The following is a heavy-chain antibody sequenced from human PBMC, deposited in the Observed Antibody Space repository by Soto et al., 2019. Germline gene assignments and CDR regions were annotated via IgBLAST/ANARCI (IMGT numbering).Heavy chain of an antibody. CDR2: ISGSGGTT. J-gene: IGHJ4*02. CDR3: AKESSAFDFRIY. Sequence: EVQMLESGGGLAQPGGSLRLSCVASGFTFSRYAMSWVRQAPGKGLEWVSSISGSGGTTYYADSVLGRFSISRDNSKNTMYLQMDNLRAEDTAVYYCAKESSAFDFRIYWGQGTLVTVSS. D-gene: IGHD5-12*01. V-gene: IGHV3-23*01. CDR1: GFTFSRYA.